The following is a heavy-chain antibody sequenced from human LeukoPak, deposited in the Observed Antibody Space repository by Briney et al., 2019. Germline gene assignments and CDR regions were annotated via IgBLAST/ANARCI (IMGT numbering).Heavy chain of an antibody. CDR3: ARARVPIAVAGLYYFDH. D-gene: IGHD6-19*01. V-gene: IGHV1-2*02. CDR2: IKPDSGSS. Sequence: ASVKVSCKASGYTFTAYYIHWLRQAPGQGPEWMGWIKPDSGSSHYAQKFQGRVTMTRDTSSNSAYMDPTSLKSDDTALYYCARARVPIAVAGLYYFDHWARKPWSPSPQ. J-gene: IGHJ4*02. CDR1: GYTFTAYY.